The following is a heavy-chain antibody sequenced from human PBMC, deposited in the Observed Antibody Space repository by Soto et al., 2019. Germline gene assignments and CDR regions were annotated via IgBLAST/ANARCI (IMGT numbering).Heavy chain of an antibody. J-gene: IGHJ4*02. CDR2: IFYTGST. CDR1: GGSISSSSYY. Sequence: QLQLQESGPGLVKPSETLSLTCTVSGGSISSSSYYWGWIRQPPGKGLEWIGNIFYTGSTYYNPSLKSRVTVSVDTSKNRFALKLSSVTAADTAVYYCARISNFYGSGSPRYYFDYWGQGTLVTVSS. D-gene: IGHD3-10*01. V-gene: IGHV4-39*01. CDR3: ARISNFYGSGSPRYYFDY.